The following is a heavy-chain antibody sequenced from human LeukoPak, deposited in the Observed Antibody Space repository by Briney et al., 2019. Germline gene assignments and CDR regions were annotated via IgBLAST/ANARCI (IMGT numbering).Heavy chain of an antibody. CDR2: IYTSGST. J-gene: IGHJ4*02. V-gene: IGHV4-4*07. CDR3: ARRGYCSGTNCYIFDY. Sequence: SETLSLTCTVSGGSISSYYWSWIRQPAGKGLEWIGRIYTSGSTNYNPSLKSRVTMSVDTSKNQFSLKLSSVTAADTAVYYCARRGYCSGTNCYIFDYWGQGTLVTVSS. CDR1: GGSISSYY. D-gene: IGHD2-2*02.